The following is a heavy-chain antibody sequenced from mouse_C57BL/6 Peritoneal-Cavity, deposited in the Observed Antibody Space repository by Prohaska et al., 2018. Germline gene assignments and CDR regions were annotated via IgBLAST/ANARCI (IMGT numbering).Heavy chain of an antibody. V-gene: IGHV6-3*01. J-gene: IGHJ3*01. CDR2: IRLKSDNYAT. CDR3: TRFAY. Sequence: EVKLEESGGGLVQPGGSMKLSCVASGSTFSNYWMNWVRQSPEKGLEWVAQIRLKSDNYATHYAESVKGRFTISRDDSKSSVYLQMNNLRAEDTGIYYCTRFAYWGQGTLVTVSA. CDR1: GSTFSNYW.